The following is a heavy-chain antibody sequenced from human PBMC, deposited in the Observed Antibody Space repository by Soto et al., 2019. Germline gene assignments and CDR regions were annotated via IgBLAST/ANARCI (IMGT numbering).Heavy chain of an antibody. Sequence: GGSLRLSCAASGFTFRSFAMTWVRQAPGKGLEWVSTLSGSGDDTYYADSLKGRFTISRDNSKNTLYLQMNSLRAEDTAVYYCAKHIAWELLFWGPGTLVTVSS. D-gene: IGHD1-26*01. CDR3: AKHIAWELLF. CDR2: LSGSGDDT. J-gene: IGHJ4*02. CDR1: GFTFRSFA. V-gene: IGHV3-23*01.